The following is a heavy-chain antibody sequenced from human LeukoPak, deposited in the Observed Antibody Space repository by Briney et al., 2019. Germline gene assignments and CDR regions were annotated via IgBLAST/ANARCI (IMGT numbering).Heavy chain of an antibody. CDR2: IYYSGST. V-gene: IGHV4-31*03. D-gene: IGHD3-22*01. J-gene: IGHJ5*02. CDR3: AREYYDSSGTYPTWFDP. CDR1: GGSISSGGYY. Sequence: SETVSLTCTVSGGSISSGGYYWSWIRQHPGKGLEWIGYIYYSGSTYYNPSLKSRVTISVDTSKNQFSLKLRSVTAADTAVYYCAREYYDSSGTYPTWFDPWGQGTL.